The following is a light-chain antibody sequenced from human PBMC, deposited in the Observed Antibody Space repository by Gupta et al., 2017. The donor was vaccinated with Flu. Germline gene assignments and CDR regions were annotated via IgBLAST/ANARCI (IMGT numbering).Light chain of an antibody. CDR2: NTN. V-gene: IGLV8-61*01. CDR1: SGSVSSGYY. CDR3: VLDRGSAIQV. J-gene: IGLJ2*01. Sequence: QTVVTQEPSFSVSPGGTFTLTCGLSSGSVSSGYYPSWYQQTPGQAPRTLIYNTNTRSSGVPDRLSGSIRGNKAALTITGAQADDESDYYCVLDRGSAIQVCGGGTKLTVL.